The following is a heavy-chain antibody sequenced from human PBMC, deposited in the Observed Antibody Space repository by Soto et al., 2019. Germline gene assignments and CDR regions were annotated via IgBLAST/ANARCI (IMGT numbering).Heavy chain of an antibody. CDR3: AKDRPIGYCTSSSCPTDAFDI. Sequence: GGSLRLSCAASAFTFSCCAMSWVRQAPGKGLEWVSTISGSGGTTYYADSVKGRFTISRDNSKNTLYLQLNSLRAEDTAIYYCAKDRPIGYCTSSSCPTDAFDIWGQGTMVTVS. V-gene: IGHV3-23*01. CDR1: AFTFSCCA. J-gene: IGHJ3*02. CDR2: ISGSGGTT. D-gene: IGHD2-2*01.